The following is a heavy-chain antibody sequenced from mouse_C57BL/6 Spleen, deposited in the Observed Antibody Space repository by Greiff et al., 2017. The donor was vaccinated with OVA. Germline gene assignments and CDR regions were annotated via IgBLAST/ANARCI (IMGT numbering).Heavy chain of an antibody. CDR2: INPSSGYT. D-gene: IGHD3-2*02. Sequence: VQLQESGAELAKPGASVKLSCKASGYTFTSYWMHWVKQRPGQGLEWIGYINPSSGYTKYNQKFKDKATLTADKSSSTAYMQLSSLTYEDSAVYSGARGDSSGYVYCDYWGQGTSLTVSS. CDR3: ARGDSSGYVYCDY. J-gene: IGHJ2*02. CDR1: GYTFTSYW. V-gene: IGHV1-7*01.